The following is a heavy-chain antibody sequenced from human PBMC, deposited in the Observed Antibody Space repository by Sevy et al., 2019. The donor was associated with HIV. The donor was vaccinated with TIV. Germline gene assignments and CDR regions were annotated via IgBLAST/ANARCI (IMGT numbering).Heavy chain of an antibody. V-gene: IGHV3-48*02. D-gene: IGHD3-3*01. J-gene: IGHJ4*02. CDR3: ARDMHIGPGITIFGFDY. CDR2: ISSSSSTI. CDR1: GFTFSSYS. Sequence: GGSLRLSCAASGFTFSSYSMNLVRQAPGKGLEWVSYISSSSSTIYYADSVKGRFTISRDNAKNSLYLQMNSLRDEDTAVYYCARDMHIGPGITIFGFDYWGQGTLVTVSS.